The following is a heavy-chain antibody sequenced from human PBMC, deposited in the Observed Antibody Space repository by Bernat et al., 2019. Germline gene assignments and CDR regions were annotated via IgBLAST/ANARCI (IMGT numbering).Heavy chain of an antibody. CDR3: ARDRIAVRPGWFDP. CDR1: GYTFTSYG. Sequence: QVQLVQSGAEVKKPGASVKVSCKASGYTFTSYGISWVRQAPGQGLEWMGWISTYNGDTKDAQKFQGRVTLTTDTSTSTAYMELRSLRSDDTAVYYCARDRIAVRPGWFDPWGQGTLVTVSS. J-gene: IGHJ5*02. CDR2: ISTYNGDT. D-gene: IGHD6-6*01. V-gene: IGHV1-18*01.